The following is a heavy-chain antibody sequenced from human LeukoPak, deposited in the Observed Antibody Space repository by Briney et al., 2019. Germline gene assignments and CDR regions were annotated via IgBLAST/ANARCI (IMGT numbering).Heavy chain of an antibody. CDR1: GGSISYSSYY. J-gene: IGHJ4*02. V-gene: IGHV4-39*07. CDR2: INHRGST. Sequence: PSETLSLTCTVSGGSISYSSYYWGWIRQPPGKGLEWIAEINHRGSTYYNPSLKSRVTISADTSKNQFSLKLSSVTAADTAVYYCATRDFWGQGTLVTVSS. CDR3: ATRDF.